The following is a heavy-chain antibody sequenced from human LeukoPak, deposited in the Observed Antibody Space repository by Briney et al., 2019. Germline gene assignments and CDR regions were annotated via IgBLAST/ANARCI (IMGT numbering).Heavy chain of an antibody. CDR3: ARGLLILPDWNYPYFDY. J-gene: IGHJ4*02. CDR2: IIPIFGTA. CDR1: GGTFSSYA. V-gene: IGHV1-69*13. D-gene: IGHD1-7*01. Sequence: SVKVSCKASGGTFSSYAISWVRQAPGQGLEWMGGIIPIFGTANYAQKFQGRVTITADESTSTAYMELSSLRSEDTAVYYCARGLLILPDWNYPYFDYWGQGTLITVSS.